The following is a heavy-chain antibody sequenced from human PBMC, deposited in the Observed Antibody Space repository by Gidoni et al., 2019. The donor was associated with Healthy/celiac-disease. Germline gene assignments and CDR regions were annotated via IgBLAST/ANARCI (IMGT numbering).Heavy chain of an antibody. J-gene: IGHJ4*02. CDR2: ISWDGGST. Sequence: EVQLVESGGVVVQPGGSLSLSCAASGFTFDDYAMHWVRQAPGKGLEWVSLISWDGGSTYYADSVKGRFTISRDNSKNSLYLQMNSLRAEDTALYYCAKGPTYYYDSSGYYYDDFDYWGQGTLVTVSS. CDR3: AKGPTYYYDSSGYYYDDFDY. V-gene: IGHV3-43D*03. CDR1: GFTFDDYA. D-gene: IGHD3-22*01.